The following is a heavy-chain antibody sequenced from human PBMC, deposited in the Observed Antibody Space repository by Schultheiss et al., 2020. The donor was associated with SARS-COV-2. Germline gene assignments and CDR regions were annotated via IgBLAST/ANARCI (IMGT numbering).Heavy chain of an antibody. V-gene: IGHV1-8*01. CDR1: GYTFTSYD. Sequence: ASVKVSCKASGYTFTSYDINWVRQATGQGLEWMGWMNPNSGNTGYAQKFQGRVTMTRDTSISTAYMELSRLRSDDTAVYYCAREWAPAFFDYWGQGTLVTVSS. D-gene: IGHD1-26*01. CDR2: MNPNSGNT. J-gene: IGHJ4*02. CDR3: AREWAPAFFDY.